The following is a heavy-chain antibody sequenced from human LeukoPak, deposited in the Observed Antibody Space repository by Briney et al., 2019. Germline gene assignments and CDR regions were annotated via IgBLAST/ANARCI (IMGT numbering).Heavy chain of an antibody. CDR1: DYTFTNYG. D-gene: IGHD2-2*01. J-gene: IGHJ3*02. V-gene: IGHV1-18*01. Sequence: ASVKVSCKASDYTFTNYGITWVRQAPGQGLEWMGWISTHDGHTICAQDLQGRVTMTTDTSTTTPYMQLSSLRSEDTAVYYCARPRAMRLTDAFDIWGQGTMVTVSS. CDR2: ISTHDGHT. CDR3: ARPRAMRLTDAFDI.